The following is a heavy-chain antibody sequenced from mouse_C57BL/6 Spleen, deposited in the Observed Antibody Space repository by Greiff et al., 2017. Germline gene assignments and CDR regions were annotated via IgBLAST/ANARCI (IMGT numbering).Heavy chain of an antibody. V-gene: IGHV1-80*01. CDR1: GYAFSSYW. J-gene: IGHJ3*01. CDR3: ARRECYDGFAY. CDR2: IYPGDGDT. Sequence: QVQLQQSGAELVKPGASVKISCKASGYAFSSYWMNWVKQRPGKGLEWIGQIYPGDGDTNYNGKFKGKATLTADKSSSTAYMQLIRLTSDDAAVYFCARRECYDGFAYWGQGTLVTVSA. D-gene: IGHD2-12*01.